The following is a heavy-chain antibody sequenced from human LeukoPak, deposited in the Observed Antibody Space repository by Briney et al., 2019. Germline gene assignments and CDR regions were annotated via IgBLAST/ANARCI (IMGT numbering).Heavy chain of an antibody. D-gene: IGHD3-10*01. J-gene: IGHJ4*02. Sequence: SETLSLTCAVYGGSFSGYYWSWIRQPPGKGLEWIGYIYYSGSTNYNPSLKSRVTISVDTSKNQFSLKLSSVTAADTAVYYCARRKGVGFLDYWGQGTLVTVSS. CDR3: ARRKGVGFLDY. CDR2: IYYSGST. CDR1: GGSFSGYY. V-gene: IGHV4-59*08.